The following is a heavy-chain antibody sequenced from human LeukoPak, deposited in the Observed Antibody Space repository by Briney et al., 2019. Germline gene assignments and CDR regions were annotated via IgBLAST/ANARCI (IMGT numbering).Heavy chain of an antibody. J-gene: IGHJ4*02. CDR2: IYCSGST. V-gene: IGHV4-31*01. Sequence: SETLSLTCAVSGGSISSGGYCWSWLRQHPGKGLEWIGCIYCSGSTYYNPSLRRLVTIAVDTSKNQFSLKLSSVTAADTAVYYCAREWAPVTVWGQGTLDTVPS. CDR1: GGSISSGGYC. CDR3: AREWAPVTV. D-gene: IGHD4-17*01.